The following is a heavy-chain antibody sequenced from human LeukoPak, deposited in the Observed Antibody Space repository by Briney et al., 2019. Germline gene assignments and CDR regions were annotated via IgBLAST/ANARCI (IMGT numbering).Heavy chain of an antibody. CDR3: ASSLKYYYDSSGYYSYPFDY. D-gene: IGHD3-22*01. CDR2: IYHSGST. J-gene: IGHJ4*02. V-gene: IGHV4-30-2*01. CDR1: GGSISSGGYS. Sequence: SSETLSLTCAVSGGSISSGGYSWSWLRQPPGKGLEWIGYIYHSGSTYYNPSLKSRVTISVDRSKNQFSLKLSSVTAADTAVYYCASSLKYYYDSSGYYSYPFDYWGQGTLVTVSS.